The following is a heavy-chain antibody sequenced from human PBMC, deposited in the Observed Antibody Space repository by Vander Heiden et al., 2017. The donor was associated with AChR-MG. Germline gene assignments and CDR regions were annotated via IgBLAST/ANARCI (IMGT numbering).Heavy chain of an antibody. Sequence: QVQLVESGGGVVQPGRSLRLSCAASGFTFSSYAMHWVRQAPGKGLEWVAVISYDGSNKYYADSVKGRFTISRDNSKNTLYLQMNSLRAEDTAVYYCARDRVAAGTYYYGMDVRGQGTTVTVSS. D-gene: IGHD6-13*01. J-gene: IGHJ6*02. CDR3: ARDRVAAGTYYYGMDV. V-gene: IGHV3-30-3*01. CDR2: ISYDGSNK. CDR1: GFTFSSYA.